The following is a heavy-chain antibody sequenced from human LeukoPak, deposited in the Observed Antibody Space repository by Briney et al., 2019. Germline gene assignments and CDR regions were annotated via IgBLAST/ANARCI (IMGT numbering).Heavy chain of an antibody. V-gene: IGHV1-8*01. CDR3: ARDSFAQIFYY. J-gene: IGHJ4*02. Sequence: ASVRVSCKASGYTFTRYDINWVRQATGQGLEWTGWMNPNSGNTGYAQKFQGRVTMTRNTSISTAYLELRSLRSDDTAVYYCARDSFAQIFYYWGQGTLVTVSS. CDR2: MNPNSGNT. D-gene: IGHD3-3*01. CDR1: GYTFTRYD.